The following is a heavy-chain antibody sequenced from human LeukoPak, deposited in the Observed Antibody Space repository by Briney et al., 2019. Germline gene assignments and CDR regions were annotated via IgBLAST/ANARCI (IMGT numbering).Heavy chain of an antibody. D-gene: IGHD1-1*01. Sequence: PGGALRLSCAASGFTFSSYMMNWVRQAPGKGLEWVSSINSGSTYTYYTESVKGRFTVSRDNAKNSLFLQMNSLRAEDTAIYYCARSLTTLTYEGYWGQGTLVTVSS. CDR2: INSGSTYT. J-gene: IGHJ4*02. V-gene: IGHV3-21*01. CDR1: GFTFSSYM. CDR3: ARSLTTLTYEGY.